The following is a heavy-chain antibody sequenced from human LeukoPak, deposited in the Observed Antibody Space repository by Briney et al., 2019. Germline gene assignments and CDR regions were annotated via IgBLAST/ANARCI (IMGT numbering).Heavy chain of an antibody. V-gene: IGHV3-74*01. CDR1: GFTFSSYW. J-gene: IGHJ3*02. Sequence: GGSPRLSCAASGFTFSSYWMHWVRQAPGKGLVWVSRINSDGSSTSYADSVKGRFTISRDNAKNTLYLQMNSLRAEDTAVYYCARDGGSYSVWGAFDIWGQGTMVTVSS. CDR2: INSDGSST. CDR3: ARDGGSYSVWGAFDI. D-gene: IGHD3-10*01.